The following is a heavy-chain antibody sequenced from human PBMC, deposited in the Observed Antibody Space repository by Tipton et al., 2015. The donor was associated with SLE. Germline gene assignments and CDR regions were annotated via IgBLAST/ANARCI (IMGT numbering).Heavy chain of an antibody. CDR1: GGSFGGYY. Sequence: TLSLTCSIYGGSFGGYYWSWIRQPPGKGLEWIGEINHGGSTNYNPSLKSRVTISVDTSKTQFSLIVTSVTAADTAVYYCVRGPWAYYYYMDVWGKGTKVTVSS. V-gene: IGHV4-34*01. D-gene: IGHD7-27*01. CDR2: INHGGST. J-gene: IGHJ6*03. CDR3: VRGPWAYYYYMDV.